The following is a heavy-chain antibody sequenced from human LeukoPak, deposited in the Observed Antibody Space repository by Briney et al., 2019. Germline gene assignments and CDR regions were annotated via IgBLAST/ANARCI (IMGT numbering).Heavy chain of an antibody. CDR3: TRDSSRGWFSVDH. CDR2: INPSDGST. J-gene: IGHJ4*02. V-gene: IGHV1-46*01. D-gene: IGHD6-19*01. CDR1: AYPFTTYY. Sequence: ASVKVSCKTSAYPFTTYYMHWVRQAPGQGLEWMGVINPSDGSTSYAQKFRGRLTMTRDTSTSTLYMDLGSLIFEDTAVYFCTRDSSRGWFSVDHWGQGTLVTVSS.